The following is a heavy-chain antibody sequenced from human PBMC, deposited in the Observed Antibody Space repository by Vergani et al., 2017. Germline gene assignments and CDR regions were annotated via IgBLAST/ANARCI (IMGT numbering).Heavy chain of an antibody. V-gene: IGHV3-7*01. Sequence: EVQLVESGGGLVQPGGSLRLSCAASGFTFSSYWMSWVRQAPGKGLEWVANIKQGGSEKYYVDSVKGRFTISRDNAKNSLYLQMNSLRAEDTAVYYCARGPYADKGAFDIWGQGTMVTGSS. CDR1: GFTFSSYW. CDR2: IKQGGSEK. J-gene: IGHJ3*02. D-gene: IGHD3-22*01. CDR3: ARGPYADKGAFDI.